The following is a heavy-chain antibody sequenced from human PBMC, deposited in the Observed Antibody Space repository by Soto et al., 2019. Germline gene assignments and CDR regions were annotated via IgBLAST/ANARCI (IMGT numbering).Heavy chain of an antibody. CDR3: TRLPPARRGYCSGGSCYPFDY. V-gene: IGHV3-49*04. Sequence: EVQLVDSGGGLVQPGRSLRLSCTASGFTFGDYAMIWVRQAPGKGLEWVGYITSKNYGGTTEYAASVKGRFAISRDDSKSIVYLQMNSLKTDDTAIYYCTRLPPARRGYCSGGSCYPFDYWGTGTLVTVSA. CDR2: ITSKNYGGTT. CDR1: GFTFGDYA. D-gene: IGHD2-15*01. J-gene: IGHJ4*02.